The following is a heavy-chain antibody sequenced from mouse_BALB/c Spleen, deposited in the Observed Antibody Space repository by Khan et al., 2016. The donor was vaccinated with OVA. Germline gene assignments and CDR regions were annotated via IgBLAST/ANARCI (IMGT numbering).Heavy chain of an antibody. CDR1: RFSLSRYS. V-gene: IGHV2-6-4*01. CDR3: ARKKYGNYVSLDY. Sequence: QVQLKESGPGLVAPSQSLSITCTVSRFSLSRYSVHWVRQPPGKGLEWLGMIWSGGSTDYNSALESRLSISKDNSKSQVFLKMNSLQTDDTAMYYCARKKYGNYVSLDYWGQGTSVTVSS. D-gene: IGHD2-10*02. CDR2: IWSGGST. J-gene: IGHJ4*01.